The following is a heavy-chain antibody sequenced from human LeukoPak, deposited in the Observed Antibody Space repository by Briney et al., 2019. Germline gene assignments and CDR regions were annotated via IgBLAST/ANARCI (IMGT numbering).Heavy chain of an antibody. CDR3: ARDRAGTPLIRHHDYYYMDV. D-gene: IGHD1-1*01. V-gene: IGHV3-21*01. J-gene: IGHJ6*03. CDR2: ISASSSFL. CDR1: GFTFSRYS. Sequence: PGGSLRLSCAASGFTFSRYSMNSVRQAPGEGLELVSSISASSSFLYYADSVQGRFTISRDNAKNSLYLQMHSLRAEDTDVYYCARDRAGTPLIRHHDYYYMDVWRKGSTVTVCS.